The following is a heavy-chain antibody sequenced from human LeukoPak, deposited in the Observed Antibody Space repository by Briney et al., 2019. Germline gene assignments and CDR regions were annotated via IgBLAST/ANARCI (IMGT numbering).Heavy chain of an antibody. CDR1: GGSVSSYY. J-gene: IGHJ4*02. CDR2: IYYSGST. CDR3: ARLYSSSSYFDY. D-gene: IGHD6-6*01. V-gene: IGHV4-59*02. Sequence: SETLSLTCTVSGGSVSSYYWSWIRQPPGKGLEWIGYIYYSGSTNYNPSLKSRVTISVDTSKNQFSLKLSSVTAADTAVYYCARLYSSSSYFDYWGQGTLVTVSS.